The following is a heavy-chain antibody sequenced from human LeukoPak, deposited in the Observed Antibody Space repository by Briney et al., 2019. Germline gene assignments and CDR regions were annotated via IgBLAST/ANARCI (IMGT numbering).Heavy chain of an antibody. CDR2: VSGSGGTT. V-gene: IGHV3-23*01. Sequence: GGSLRLSCAASGFTFSSYGMSWVRQAPGKGLDWVSAVSGSGGTTNYADSVTGRFTISRDNSKNTLYLQMNSLRAEDTAIYYCAKEHMAAAVYYFDYWGQGTLVSVSS. D-gene: IGHD6-13*01. CDR3: AKEHMAAAVYYFDY. CDR1: GFTFSSYG. J-gene: IGHJ4*02.